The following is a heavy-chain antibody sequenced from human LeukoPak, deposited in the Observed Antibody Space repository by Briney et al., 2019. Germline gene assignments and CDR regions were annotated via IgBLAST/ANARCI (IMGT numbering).Heavy chain of an antibody. D-gene: IGHD1-26*01. V-gene: IGHV3-30*02. CDR1: GFTFSTSG. CDR2: IRFDGSNK. J-gene: IGHJ4*02. CDR3: AASGDSIY. Sequence: GGSLRLSCAASGFTFSTSGMHWVRQAPGKGLEWVAFIRFDGSNKYYADSVKGRFTISREDAKNYFFLQMNSLRAGDTAVYFCAASGDSIYWGQGTLVTVSS.